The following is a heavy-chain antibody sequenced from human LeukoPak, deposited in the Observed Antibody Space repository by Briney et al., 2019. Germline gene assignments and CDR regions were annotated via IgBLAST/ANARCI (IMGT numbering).Heavy chain of an antibody. CDR1: GYTFTSYG. J-gene: IGHJ3*02. V-gene: IGHV1-8*03. Sequence: ASVKVSCKASGYTFTSYGISWVRQATGQGLEWMGWMNPNNGATGYAQKFQGRVTITRDTSITTAYMELSSLRSEDTAVYYCARAPRTGYGIAAFDIWGQGTMVTVSS. CDR3: ARAPRTGYGIAAFDI. D-gene: IGHD3/OR15-3a*01. CDR2: MNPNNGAT.